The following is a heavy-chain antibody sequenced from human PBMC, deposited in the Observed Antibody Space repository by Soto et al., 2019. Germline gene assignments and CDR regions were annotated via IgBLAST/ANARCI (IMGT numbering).Heavy chain of an antibody. J-gene: IGHJ6*02. Sequence: GGSLRLSCAASGFTFSSYSMNWVRQAPGKGLEWVSSISSSSSYIYYADSVKGRFTISRDNAKNSLYLQMNSLRAEDTAVYCARNDGGGTVYYYYGMDVWGQGTTVTVSS. CDR2: ISSSSSYI. CDR1: GFTFSSYS. CDR3: ARNDGGGTVYYYYGMDV. D-gene: IGHD2-15*01. V-gene: IGHV3-21*01.